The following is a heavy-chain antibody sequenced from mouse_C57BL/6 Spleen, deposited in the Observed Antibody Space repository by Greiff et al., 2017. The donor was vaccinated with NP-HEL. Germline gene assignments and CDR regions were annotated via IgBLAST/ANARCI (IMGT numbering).Heavy chain of an antibody. J-gene: IGHJ2*01. Sequence: QVQLQQPGAELVKPGASVKLSCKASGYTFTSYWMHWVKQRPGQGLEWIGMIHPNSGSTNYNEKFKSKATLTVDKSTSTAYMQLSSLTSEDSAVYYCARDDYGGNEGYFDDWGQGTTLTVSS. CDR2: IHPNSGST. V-gene: IGHV1-64*01. CDR3: ARDDYGGNEGYFDD. CDR1: GYTFTSYW. D-gene: IGHD2-4*01.